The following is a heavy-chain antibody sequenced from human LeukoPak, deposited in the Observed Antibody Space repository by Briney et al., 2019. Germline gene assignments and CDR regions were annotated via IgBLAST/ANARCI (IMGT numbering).Heavy chain of an antibody. V-gene: IGHV4-4*02. D-gene: IGHD1-7*01. J-gene: IGHJ6*02. CDR2: IYDSGAT. CDR3: ARDNWNYGSSMDV. Sequence: PSETLSLTCAVSGGSISSSSSICWTWVRQPPGKGLEWIGEIYDSGATNYNPSLKSRVTISVDTSKNQFSLKLSSVTAADTAVYHCARDNWNYGSSMDVWGQGTTVTVSS. CDR1: GGSISSSSSIC.